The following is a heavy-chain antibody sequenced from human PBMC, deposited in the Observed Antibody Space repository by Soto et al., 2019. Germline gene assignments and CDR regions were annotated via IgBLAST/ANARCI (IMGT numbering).Heavy chain of an antibody. D-gene: IGHD3-22*01. CDR2: ISYDGSNK. J-gene: IGHJ5*02. CDR1: RFTFSSYA. CDR3: ARDREYYDSSGYYYVRWFDL. Sequence: XGSLRLSCPASRFTFSSYAMHWVRQAPGKGLEWVAVISYDGSNKYYADSVKGRFTISRDNSKNTLYLQMNSLRAEDTAVYYCARDREYYDSSGYYYVRWFDLWGQGTLVTVYS. V-gene: IGHV3-30-3*01.